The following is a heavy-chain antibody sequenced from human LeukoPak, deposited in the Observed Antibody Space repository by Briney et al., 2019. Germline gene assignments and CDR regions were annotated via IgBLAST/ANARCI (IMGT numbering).Heavy chain of an antibody. CDR1: GFTFSSYS. CDR2: ISSSSSTI. J-gene: IGHJ4*02. V-gene: IGHV3-48*01. CDR3: ARAGSPRYCSSTSCFIDY. D-gene: IGHD2-2*01. Sequence: GGSLRLSCAASGFTFSSYSMNWVRQAPGKGLEWVSYISSSSSTIYYADSVKGRFTISRDNAKNSLYLQMNSLRAEDTAVYYCARAGSPRYCSSTSCFIDYWGQGTLVTVSS.